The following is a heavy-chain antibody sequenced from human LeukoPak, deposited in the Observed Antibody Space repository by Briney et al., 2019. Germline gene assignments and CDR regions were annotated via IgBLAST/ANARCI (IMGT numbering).Heavy chain of an antibody. CDR2: INTDGSST. D-gene: IGHD6-13*01. CDR3: ARDSSSWGYYMDV. V-gene: IGHV3-74*01. J-gene: IGHJ6*03. CDR1: GFTFSSYS. Sequence: PGGSLRLSCAASGFTFSSYSMNWVRQAPGKGLVWVSRINTDGSSTSYADSVKGRFTISRDNAKNTLYLQMKSLRAEDTAVYYCARDSSSWGYYMDVWGKGTTVTVSS.